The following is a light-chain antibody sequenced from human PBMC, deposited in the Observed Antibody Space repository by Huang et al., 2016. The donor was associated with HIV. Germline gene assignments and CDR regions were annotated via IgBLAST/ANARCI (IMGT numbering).Light chain of an antibody. V-gene: IGKV3-20*01. J-gene: IGKJ1*01. CDR1: HNVSNNY. CDR2: GSS. Sequence: EIVLTQSPGTLSLSPGERGTLSCRASHNVSNNYLAWYQMRSGQAPKLLIYGSSGRATGLPVRFSGSGSGTDFILTINRLEPEDFVLYYCQQYSSSPWTFGQGTKLEIK. CDR3: QQYSSSPWT.